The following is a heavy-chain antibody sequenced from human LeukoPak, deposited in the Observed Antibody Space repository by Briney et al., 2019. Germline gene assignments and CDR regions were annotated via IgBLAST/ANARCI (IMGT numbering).Heavy chain of an antibody. J-gene: IGHJ4*02. CDR2: IYYSGST. CDR1: GGSISSSSYY. Sequence: PSETLSLTCTVSGGSISSSSYYWGWIRQPPGKGLEWIGSIYYSGSTYYNPSLKSRVTISVDTSKNQFSLKLSSVTAADTAVYYCASTTVFQRGYYFDYWGQGTLVTVSS. D-gene: IGHD4-11*01. CDR3: ASTTVFQRGYYFDY. V-gene: IGHV4-39*07.